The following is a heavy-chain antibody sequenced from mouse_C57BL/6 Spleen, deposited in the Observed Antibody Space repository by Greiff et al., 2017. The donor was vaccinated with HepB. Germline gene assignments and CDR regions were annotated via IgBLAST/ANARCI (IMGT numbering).Heavy chain of an antibody. D-gene: IGHD2-4*01. J-gene: IGHJ1*03. CDR2: IYPRSGNT. CDR1: GYTFTSYG. V-gene: IGHV1-81*01. CDR3: ARRRDDYDGYWYFDV. Sequence: LVESGAELARPGASVKLSCKASGYTFTSYGISWVKQRTGQGLEWIGEIYPRSGNTYYNEKFKGKATLTADKSSSTAYMELRSLTSEDSAVYFCARRRDDYDGYWYFDVWGTGTTVTVSS.